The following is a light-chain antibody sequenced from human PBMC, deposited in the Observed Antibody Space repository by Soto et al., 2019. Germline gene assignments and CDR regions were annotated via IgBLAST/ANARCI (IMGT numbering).Light chain of an antibody. Sequence: QSALTQPASVSGSPGQSIIISCTGTSSDVGSYNLVSWYQQHPGKAPKLMIYEGNKRPSGVSIRFSGSKSGNTASLTISGLQAEDEADYYCSSYAGSNNLFFGGGTKLTVL. V-gene: IGLV2-23*01. CDR2: EGN. CDR1: SSDVGSYNL. J-gene: IGLJ2*01. CDR3: SSYAGSNNLF.